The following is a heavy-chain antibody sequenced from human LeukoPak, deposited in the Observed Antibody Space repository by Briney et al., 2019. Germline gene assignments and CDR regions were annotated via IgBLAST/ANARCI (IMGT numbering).Heavy chain of an antibody. CDR2: INPNSGDT. CDR1: GGTFSSYT. Sequence: ASVKVSCKASGGTFSSYTISWVRQAPGQGLEWMGRINPNSGDTNYAQKFQGRVTMTRDTSISTAYMELSRLRSDDTAVYYCARAVDYGGTLDYWGQGTLVTVSS. D-gene: IGHD4-23*01. J-gene: IGHJ4*02. V-gene: IGHV1-2*06. CDR3: ARAVDYGGTLDY.